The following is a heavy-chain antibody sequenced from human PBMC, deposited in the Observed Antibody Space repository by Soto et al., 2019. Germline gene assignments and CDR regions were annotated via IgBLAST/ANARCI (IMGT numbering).Heavy chain of an antibody. V-gene: IGHV4-4*02. CDR3: AGSEATVLDY. CDR1: GDSMSISNW. D-gene: IGHD4-17*01. CDR2: AHHSGRT. J-gene: IGHJ4*02. Sequence: QVQLQESGPGLVKPSGTLSLTCTVSGDSMSISNWWNWVRQPPGKGLEGIGEAHHSGRTNYNPSLKSRVTISVDKSKNQFSLKLNSVTAADTAVYYCAGSEATVLDYWGQGTLVTVSS.